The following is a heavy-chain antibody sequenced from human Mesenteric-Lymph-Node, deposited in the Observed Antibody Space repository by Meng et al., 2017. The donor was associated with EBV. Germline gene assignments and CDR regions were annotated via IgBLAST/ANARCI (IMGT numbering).Heavy chain of an antibody. J-gene: IGHJ5*02. CDR2: IYFTGST. CDR3: AREGTTVTRWFDP. V-gene: IGHV4-61*01. CDR1: GDSVSSGNNY. D-gene: IGHD4-11*01. Sequence: QVEVQEAGPGLAKPSGTLSLTCNVSGDSVSSGNNYWSWIRQSPGRGLEWIGNIYFTGSTFYNPALKRRVTISGDTSKNQFSLKLTSVTAADTAVYYCAREGTTVTRWFDPWGPGTLVTVSS.